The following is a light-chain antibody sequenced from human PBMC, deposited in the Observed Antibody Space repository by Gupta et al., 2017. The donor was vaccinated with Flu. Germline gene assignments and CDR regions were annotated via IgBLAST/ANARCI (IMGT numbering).Light chain of an antibody. J-gene: IGKJ1*01. CDR1: QSISSY. CDR3: QQSDSTPKA. V-gene: IGKV1-39*01. Sequence: DIQMTQSPSSLSASVGDRVTITCRASQSISSYLNWYQQKPGKAPKLPIYAASSLQSGVPSRFSGSGSGTDFTLTISRLQPEDFATYYCQQSDSTPKAFGQGTKVEIK. CDR2: AAS.